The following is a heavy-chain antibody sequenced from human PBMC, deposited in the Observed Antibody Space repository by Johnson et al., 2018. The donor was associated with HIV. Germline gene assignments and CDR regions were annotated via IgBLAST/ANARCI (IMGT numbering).Heavy chain of an antibody. Sequence: QVQLVESGGGLVKPGGSLRVSCVASGFTFSEYYMSWIRQAPGKGLEWVSYISSSGRTIYYADSVKGRFTISRDNAKNSLYLQMNSLRAEDTAVYYCTTDPHTGGRRTDIWGQGTMVTVSS. V-gene: IGHV3-11*04. J-gene: IGHJ3*02. CDR2: ISSSGRTI. D-gene: IGHD3-16*01. CDR3: TTDPHTGGRRTDI. CDR1: GFTFSEYY.